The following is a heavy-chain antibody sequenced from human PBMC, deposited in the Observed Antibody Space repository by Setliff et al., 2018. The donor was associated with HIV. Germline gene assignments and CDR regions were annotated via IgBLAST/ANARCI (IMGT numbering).Heavy chain of an antibody. D-gene: IGHD2-2*01. V-gene: IGHV4-39*01. Sequence: PSETLSLTCSVSGGSISSSNYYWGWIRQPPGKGLEWIGNIYYSGSTYYNPSLKSRVTISVDTSKNQFSLKLSSVTAADTAVYYCARQGLVLVPASIDWRLPPSPIDYWGQGALVTVSS. CDR1: GGSISSSNYY. J-gene: IGHJ4*02. CDR3: ARQGLVLVPASIDWRLPPSPIDY. CDR2: IYYSGST.